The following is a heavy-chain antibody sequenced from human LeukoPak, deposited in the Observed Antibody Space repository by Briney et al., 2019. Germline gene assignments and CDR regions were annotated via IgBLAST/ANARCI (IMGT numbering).Heavy chain of an antibody. CDR2: IYPGDSDT. CDR3: ARRVAGSYHDAFDI. CDR1: GYSFTSHW. V-gene: IGHV5-51*01. J-gene: IGHJ3*02. D-gene: IGHD1-26*01. Sequence: GESLQISCQGSGYSFTSHWIGWVRQMPGKGLEWMGIIYPGDSDTRYSPSFQGQVTISADKSISTAYLQWSSLRASDTAMYYCARRVAGSYHDAFDIWGQGTMVTVSS.